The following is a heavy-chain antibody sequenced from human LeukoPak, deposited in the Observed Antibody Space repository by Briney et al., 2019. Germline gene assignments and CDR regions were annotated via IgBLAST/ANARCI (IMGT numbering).Heavy chain of an antibody. CDR2: ISGSGGNT. CDR1: GFTFSSYA. D-gene: IGHD7-27*01. Sequence: PGGSLRLSCAASGFTFSSYAMSWVRQAPGKGLEWVSGISGSGGNTYYADSVKGRFTISRDNPKNTLFLQMNGLRAEDTAVYYCAKAGPYYFDSWGQGTLVTVSS. J-gene: IGHJ4*02. V-gene: IGHV3-23*01. CDR3: AKAGPYYFDS.